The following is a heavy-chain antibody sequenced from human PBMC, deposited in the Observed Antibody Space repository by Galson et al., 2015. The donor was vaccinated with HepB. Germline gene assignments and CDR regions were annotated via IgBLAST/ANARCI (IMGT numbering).Heavy chain of an antibody. V-gene: IGHV3-23*01. CDR1: GFTFSSYA. J-gene: IGHJ5*02. CDR2: ISGSGGST. CDR3: AKPHPGAFGELFSDWFDP. D-gene: IGHD3-10*01. Sequence: SLRLSCAASGFTFSSYAMSWVRQAPGKGLEWVSAISGSGGSTYYADSVKGRFTISRDNSKNTLYLQMNSLRAEDTAVYYCAKPHPGAFGELFSDWFDPWGQGTLVTVSS.